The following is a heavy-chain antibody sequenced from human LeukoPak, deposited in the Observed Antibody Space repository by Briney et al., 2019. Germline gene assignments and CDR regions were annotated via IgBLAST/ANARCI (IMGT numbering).Heavy chain of an antibody. Sequence: VSGPTLVNPTQTITLTCTFSGFSLTTSGMCVNWIRQPPGKALEWLARVDWGDDKYYSTSLRARLTISKDISKNQVVLTMTNLDPVDTGTYYCARRGYDSAGTQYYFDHWGQGILVTVSS. D-gene: IGHD5-12*01. CDR1: GFSLTTSGMC. CDR2: VDWGDDK. J-gene: IGHJ4*02. CDR3: ARRGYDSAGTQYYFDH. V-gene: IGHV2-70*11.